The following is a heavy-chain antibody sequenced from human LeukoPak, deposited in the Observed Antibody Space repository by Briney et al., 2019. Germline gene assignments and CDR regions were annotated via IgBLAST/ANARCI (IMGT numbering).Heavy chain of an antibody. CDR2: IWYDGSNK. V-gene: IGHV3-33*08. CDR1: GFTFNAYT. J-gene: IGHJ4*02. D-gene: IGHD3-10*01. Sequence: SLRLSCAASGFTFNAYTMHWVRQAPGKGLEWVAVIWYDGSNKYYADSVKGRFTISRDNSKNTLYLQMNSLRAEDTAVYYCARDEGGYGSGSFDYWGQGTLVTVSS. CDR3: ARDEGGYGSGSFDY.